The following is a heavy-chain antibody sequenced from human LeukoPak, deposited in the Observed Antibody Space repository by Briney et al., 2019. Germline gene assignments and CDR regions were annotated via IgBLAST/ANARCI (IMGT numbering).Heavy chain of an antibody. Sequence: PGRSLRLSCAASGFTVSSNYVSWVRQAPGKGLEWVSVIYSGGSTYYADSVKGRFTISRDNSKNTLYLQMNSLRAEDTALYYCARGLVEMATIYFDYWGQGTLVTVSS. CDR2: IYSGGST. J-gene: IGHJ4*02. CDR1: GFTVSSNY. D-gene: IGHD5-24*01. CDR3: ARGLVEMATIYFDY. V-gene: IGHV3-53*01.